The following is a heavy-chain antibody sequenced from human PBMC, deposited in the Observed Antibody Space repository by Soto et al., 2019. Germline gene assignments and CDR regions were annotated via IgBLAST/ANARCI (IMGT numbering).Heavy chain of an antibody. V-gene: IGHV4-34*01. D-gene: IGHD1-26*01. Sequence: QVQLQQWGSGLLKPSETLSLTCAIYGGSFRAYYWHCIRQSPGKGLEWIGEIHLSGRVNFTPSLKSRTSLSMDTSRNQFFLTLRSVTAADTAVYFCARTPTRGASAWLDPWGRGHLVTVSS. CDR2: IHLSGRV. CDR1: GGSFRAYY. J-gene: IGHJ5*02. CDR3: ARTPTRGASAWLDP.